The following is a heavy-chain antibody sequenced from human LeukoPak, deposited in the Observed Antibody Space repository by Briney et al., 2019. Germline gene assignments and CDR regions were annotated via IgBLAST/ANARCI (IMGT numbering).Heavy chain of an antibody. CDR3: ASGAWAARLNS. V-gene: IGHV4-34*12. Sequence: SDTLSLTCAVYGESLNYYYWSWIRQSPGKGLEWIGDIFDGKTINYNPSLKSRVTISAATSTQQFSLNLKSVTAADTAVYFCASGAWAARLNSWAQGALVIVSS. CDR1: GESLNYYY. CDR2: IFDGKTI. D-gene: IGHD4-23*01. J-gene: IGHJ4*02.